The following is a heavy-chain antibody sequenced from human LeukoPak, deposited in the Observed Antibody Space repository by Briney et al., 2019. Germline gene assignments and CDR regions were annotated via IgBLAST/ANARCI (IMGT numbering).Heavy chain of an antibody. CDR1: GFTFSNYW. Sequence: GGSLRLSCAASGFTFSNYWMHWVRQAPGKGLVWVSRINSDGSSRNYADSVKGRFTISRDNAKNTLYLQMNSLRAEDTAVYYCASASSHRIAAGGDYWGQETLVTVSS. D-gene: IGHD6-13*01. CDR3: ASASSHRIAAGGDY. V-gene: IGHV3-74*01. CDR2: INSDGSSR. J-gene: IGHJ4*02.